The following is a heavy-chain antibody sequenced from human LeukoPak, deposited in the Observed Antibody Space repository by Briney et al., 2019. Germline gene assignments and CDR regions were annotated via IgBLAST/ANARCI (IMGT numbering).Heavy chain of an antibody. CDR2: ISYDGSKK. V-gene: IGHV3-30*04. J-gene: IGHJ4*02. D-gene: IGHD2-15*01. CDR1: GFTFSSYA. CDR3: AREDIVVVVATYYFDY. Sequence: PGGSLRLSCAASGFTFSSYAMHWVRQAPGKGLEWVAVISYDGSKKYYADSVKGRFTISRDNAKNSLYLQMNSLRAEDTAVYYCAREDIVVVVATYYFDYWGQGTLVTVSS.